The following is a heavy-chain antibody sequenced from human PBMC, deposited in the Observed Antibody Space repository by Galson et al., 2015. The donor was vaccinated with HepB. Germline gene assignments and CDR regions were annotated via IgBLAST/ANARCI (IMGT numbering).Heavy chain of an antibody. J-gene: IGHJ1*01. CDR1: GFIFSNYA. V-gene: IGHV3-23*01. CDR3: ARMTNGGWGMPHW. CDR2: ISGSGGVT. Sequence: SLRLSCAASGFIFSNYAMSWVRQAPGKGLEWVSSISGSGGVTYYADSVKGRFTISRDSSTNTLYFQMNSLSAEDTAVYYCARMTNGGWGMPHWWGRGTLVTVAS. D-gene: IGHD2-8*01.